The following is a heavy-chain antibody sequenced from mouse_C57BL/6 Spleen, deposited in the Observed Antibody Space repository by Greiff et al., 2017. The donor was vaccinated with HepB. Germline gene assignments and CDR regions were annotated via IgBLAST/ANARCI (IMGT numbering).Heavy chain of an antibody. V-gene: IGHV5-17*01. CDR3: ARREGR. J-gene: IGHJ2*01. CDR2: ISSGSSTI. Sequence: EVQRVESGGGLVKPGGSLKLSCAASRFTFSDYGMHWVRQAPEKGLEWVAYISSGSSTIYYADTVKGRFTISRDNAKNTLFLQMTSLRSEDTAMYYCARREGRWGQGTTLTVSS. D-gene: IGHD3-3*01. CDR1: RFTFSDYG.